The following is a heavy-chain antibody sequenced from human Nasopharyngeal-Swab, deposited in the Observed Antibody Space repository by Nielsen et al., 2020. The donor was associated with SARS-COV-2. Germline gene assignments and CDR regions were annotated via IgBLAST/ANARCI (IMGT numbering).Heavy chain of an antibody. J-gene: IGHJ6*02. D-gene: IGHD4/OR15-4a*01. CDR3: ARDISKTMVKAYYYYGMDV. V-gene: IGHV1-46*01. CDR2: INPSGGST. Sequence: ASVKVSCKASGYTFTSYYMHWVRQAPGQGLEWMGIINPSGGSTSYAQKFQGRVTMTRDTSTSTVYMELSSLRSEDTAVYYCARDISKTMVKAYYYYGMDVWGQGTTVTVSS. CDR1: GYTFTSYY.